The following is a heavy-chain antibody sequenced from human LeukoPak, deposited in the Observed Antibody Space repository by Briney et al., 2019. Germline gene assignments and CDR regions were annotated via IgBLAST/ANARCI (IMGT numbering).Heavy chain of an antibody. CDR1: GYTFTSSG. V-gene: IGHV1-18*01. Sequence: GASVKVSCKASGYTFTSSGISWVRQAPGQGLEWMGWISAYNGNTNYAQKLQGRVTMTTDTSTSTAYMELRSLRSEDTAVYYCARDTLRVWFGDDYYYYMDVWGKGTTVTISS. CDR2: ISAYNGNT. D-gene: IGHD3-10*01. CDR3: ARDTLRVWFGDDYYYYMDV. J-gene: IGHJ6*03.